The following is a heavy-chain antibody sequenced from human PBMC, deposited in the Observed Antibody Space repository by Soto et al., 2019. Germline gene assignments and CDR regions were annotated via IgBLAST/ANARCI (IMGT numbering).Heavy chain of an antibody. J-gene: IGHJ1*01. CDR3: AKDSPVGVPLLRDLHD. CDR1: GFTFSNYG. D-gene: IGHD2-15*01. CDR2: ISGSGGST. Sequence: VGSLRLSCAASGFTFSNYGMGWVRQAPGKGLEWVSVISGSGGSTYYADSVKGRFTLSRDNSKNTVYLQMNSLRAEDTAVYYCAKDSPVGVPLLRDLHDWGQGTLVTVSS. V-gene: IGHV3-23*01.